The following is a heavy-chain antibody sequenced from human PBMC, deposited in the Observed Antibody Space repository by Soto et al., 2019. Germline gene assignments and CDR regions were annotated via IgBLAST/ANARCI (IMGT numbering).Heavy chain of an antibody. Sequence: SETRSRTCTVSGGSISSSTYYWGWIRHPPGKGLEWIGAMCYTGNKNYNPSLESRVTMSVDTSKNQFSLKLSSVTPPDTAVYYCARRSSSSLGSLFDPWGRGILVTVSS. CDR2: MCYTGNK. CDR1: GGSISSSTYY. CDR3: ARRSSSSLGSLFDP. D-gene: IGHD6-6*01. J-gene: IGHJ5*02. V-gene: IGHV4-39*01.